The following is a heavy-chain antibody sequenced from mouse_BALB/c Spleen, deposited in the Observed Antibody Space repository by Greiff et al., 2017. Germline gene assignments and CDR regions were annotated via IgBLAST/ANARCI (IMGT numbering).Heavy chain of an antibody. J-gene: IGHJ2*01. CDR2: INPSSGYT. D-gene: IGHD2-14*01. CDR3: ARSGRYGVDY. V-gene: IGHV1-4*02. CDR1: GYTFTSYT. Sequence: VQLVESAAELARPGASVKMSCKASGYTFTSYTMHWVKQRPGQGLEWIGYINPSSGYTEYNQKFKDKTTLTADKSSSTAYMQLSSLTSEDSAVYYCARSGRYGVDYWGQGTTLTVSS.